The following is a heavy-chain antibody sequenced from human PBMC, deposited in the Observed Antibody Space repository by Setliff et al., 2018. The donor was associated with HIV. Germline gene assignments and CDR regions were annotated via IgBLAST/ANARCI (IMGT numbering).Heavy chain of an antibody. D-gene: IGHD5-12*01. CDR1: GGTFSSYA. CDR3: ARTDIEAGHNHFDY. V-gene: IGHV1-69*06. Sequence: ASVKVSCKASGGTFSSYAIHWVRQAPGQGLEWMGRIIPIFGTTNYAQKFQGRVTITADKSTSTAYMELSSLRSEDTAVYYCARTDIEAGHNHFDYWGQGTLVTVSS. J-gene: IGHJ4*02. CDR2: IIPIFGTT.